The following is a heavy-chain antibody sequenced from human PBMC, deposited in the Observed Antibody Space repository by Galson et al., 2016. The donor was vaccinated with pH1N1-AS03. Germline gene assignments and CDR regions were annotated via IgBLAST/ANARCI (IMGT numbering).Heavy chain of an antibody. CDR1: GFTVSSSH. CDR3: VRDFRWGGNSGY. D-gene: IGHD4-23*01. V-gene: IGHV3-66*01. CDR2: IYSGGTT. Sequence: FLRLSCAASGFTVSSSHMNWVRQAPGKGLEWVSIIYSGGTTFYADSVKGRFIVSRDNSKNTLYLQMNSLRAEDTAVYYCVRDFRWGGNSGYWGQGTLVTVSS. J-gene: IGHJ4*02.